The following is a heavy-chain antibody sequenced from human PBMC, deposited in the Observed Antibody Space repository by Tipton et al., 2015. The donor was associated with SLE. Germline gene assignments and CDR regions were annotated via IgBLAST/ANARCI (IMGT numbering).Heavy chain of an antibody. Sequence: GSLRLSCAVSGFTFSSYSMNGVRQAPGKGLEWVSSIISSSSYIYYADSVKGRFTIARDNAKNSLYLQMNSLRAEDTAVYYCARDGEVGATPFDYWGQGTLVTVSS. CDR3: ARDGEVGATPFDY. D-gene: IGHD1-26*01. V-gene: IGHV3-21*01. CDR2: IISSSSYI. J-gene: IGHJ4*02. CDR1: GFTFSSYS.